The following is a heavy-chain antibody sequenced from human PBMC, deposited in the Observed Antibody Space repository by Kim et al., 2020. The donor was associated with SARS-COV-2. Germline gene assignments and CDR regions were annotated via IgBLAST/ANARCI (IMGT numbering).Heavy chain of an antibody. CDR3: ARDRAGDV. V-gene: IGHV4-59*13. CDR1: GAPISDYD. Sequence: SETLSLTCTVSGAPISDYDWSWIRLSQRPGLEWVWYIYYTWSANYNPSLNSRVSISVASSKDQFPLPLSSVTAAATAIYYCARDRAGDVWGQGTTVTVSS. CDR2: IYYTWSA. J-gene: IGHJ6*02. D-gene: IGHD6-19*01.